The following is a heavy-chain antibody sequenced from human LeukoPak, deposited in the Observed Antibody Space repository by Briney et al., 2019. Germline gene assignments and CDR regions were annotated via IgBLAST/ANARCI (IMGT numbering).Heavy chain of an antibody. D-gene: IGHD6-13*01. CDR3: ARLPSGPLAAAGTGY. CDR2: IIPIFGTA. V-gene: IGHV1-69*01. J-gene: IGHJ4*02. CDR1: GGTFSSYA. Sequence: ASVKVSCKASGGTFSSYAISWVRQAPGQGLEWMGGIIPIFGTANYAQKFQGRVTITADESTSTAYMELSSLRSEDTAVYYCARLPSGPLAAAGTGYRGQGTLVTVSS.